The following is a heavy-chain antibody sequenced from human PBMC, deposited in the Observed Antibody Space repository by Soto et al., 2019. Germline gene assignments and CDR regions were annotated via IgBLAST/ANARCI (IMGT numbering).Heavy chain of an antibody. J-gene: IGHJ4*02. D-gene: IGHD3-10*01. V-gene: IGHV3-23*01. CDR3: AKDYYYGSGSYYPD. CDR1: GFTFSSYA. CDR2: MSGSETT. Sequence: EVQLLESGGGLVQPGGSLRLSCAASGFTFSSYAMSWVRQAQGKGLEWVSAMSGSETTYYADSVKGRFTISRDNSKNTLYLEMNSLRAKDTAVYYCAKDYYYGSGSYYPDWGQGTLVTVSS.